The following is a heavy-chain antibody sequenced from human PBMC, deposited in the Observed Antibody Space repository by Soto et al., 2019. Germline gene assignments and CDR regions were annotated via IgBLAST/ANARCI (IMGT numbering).Heavy chain of an antibody. D-gene: IGHD1-26*01. Sequence: QVQLQQWGAGLLKPSETLSLTCAVYGGSFSGYYWSWIRQPPGKGLAWIGEINHSGSTNYNPSLKSRVTISVDTSKNQFSLKLTSVTAADTAVYYCARGEAQGGTYGVDVWGQGTTVTVSS. J-gene: IGHJ6*02. CDR1: GGSFSGYY. V-gene: IGHV4-34*01. CDR3: ARGEAQGGTYGVDV. CDR2: INHSGST.